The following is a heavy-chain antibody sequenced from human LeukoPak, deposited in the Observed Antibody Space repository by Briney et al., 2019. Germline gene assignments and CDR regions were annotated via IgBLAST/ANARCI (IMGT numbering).Heavy chain of an antibody. CDR3: AKMTKGYCSGGSCYSDY. Sequence: GGSLSLSCVGSGFTGSSYAMHWVGPAPGEGLEGGAVILYDGSNNYYADSVKVRFTISRDNSKNTLYLQMNTLRAEDTAVYYCAKMTKGYCSGGSCYSDYWGQGTLVTVSS. D-gene: IGHD2-15*01. V-gene: IGHV3-30-3*02. J-gene: IGHJ4*02. CDR1: GFTGSSYA. CDR2: ILYDGSNN.